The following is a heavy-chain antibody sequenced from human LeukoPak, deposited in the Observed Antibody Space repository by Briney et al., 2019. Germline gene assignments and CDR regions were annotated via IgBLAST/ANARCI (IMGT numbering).Heavy chain of an antibody. D-gene: IGHD6-13*01. Sequence: GGSLRLSCAASGFTFSSYSMNWVRQAPGKGLEWVSSISSSSSYIYYADSVKGRFTISRDNAKNSLYLQMNSLRAEDTAVYYCARDLKSNSWTTGWWFDPWGQGTLVTVSS. CDR3: ARDLKSNSWTTGWWFDP. CDR1: GFTFSSYS. V-gene: IGHV3-21*01. CDR2: ISSSSSYI. J-gene: IGHJ5*02.